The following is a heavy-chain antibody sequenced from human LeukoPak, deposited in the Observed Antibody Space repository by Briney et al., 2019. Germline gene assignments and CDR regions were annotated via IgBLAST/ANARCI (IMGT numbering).Heavy chain of an antibody. V-gene: IGHV3-48*01. CDR1: GFTSSTYG. D-gene: IGHD5-12*01. Sequence: GGSLRLSCAASGFTSSTYGMNWVRQAPGKGLEWVSYISGSSSAINYADSVKGRFTISRDNAKNSLYLQMNSLRAGDTAVYYCATYSGYDGIFDYWGQGTLVTVSS. J-gene: IGHJ4*02. CDR2: ISGSSSAI. CDR3: ATYSGYDGIFDY.